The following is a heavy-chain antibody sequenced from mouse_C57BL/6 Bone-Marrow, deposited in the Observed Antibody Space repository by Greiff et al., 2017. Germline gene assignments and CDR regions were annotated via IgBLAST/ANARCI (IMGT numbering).Heavy chain of an antibody. D-gene: IGHD3-2*02. CDR3: ARGSSGYYAMDY. CDR2: IDPSDSYT. J-gene: IGHJ4*01. CDR1: GYTFTSYW. V-gene: IGHV1-59*01. Sequence: QVQLKQPGAELVRPGTSVKLSCKASGYTFTSYWMHWVKQRPGQGLEWIGVIDPSDSYTNYNQKFKGKATLTVDTSSSTAYMQLSSLTSEDSAVYYCARGSSGYYAMDYWGQGTSVTVSS.